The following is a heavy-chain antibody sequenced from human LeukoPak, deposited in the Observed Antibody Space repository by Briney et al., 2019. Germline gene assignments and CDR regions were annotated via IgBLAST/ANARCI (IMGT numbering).Heavy chain of an antibody. J-gene: IGHJ4*02. CDR3: AAWGIAAAGLDY. Sequence: SETLSLTCAVYGGSFSGYYWSWIRQPPGKGLEWIGEINHSGSTNYNPSLKSRVTISVDTSKNQFSLKLSSVTAADTAVYYCAAWGIAAAGLDYWGQGTLVTVSS. CDR2: INHSGST. CDR1: GGSFSGYY. D-gene: IGHD6-13*01. V-gene: IGHV4-34*01.